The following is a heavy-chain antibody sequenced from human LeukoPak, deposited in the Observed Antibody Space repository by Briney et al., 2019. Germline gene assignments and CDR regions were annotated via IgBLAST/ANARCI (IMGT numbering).Heavy chain of an antibody. CDR3: ARQDYYDSPGTEPPTTFGY. V-gene: IGHV1-2*02. CDR2: INPNSGGT. J-gene: IGHJ4*02. CDR1: GYTFTDYY. D-gene: IGHD3-22*01. Sequence: ASVKVSCKASGYTFTDYYMHWVRQAPGQGLEWMGWINPNSGGTNYAQKFRGRVTVTRDTSISTTYMELSRLTSDDTAVYYCARQDYYDSPGTEPPTTFGYWGQGTLVTVSS.